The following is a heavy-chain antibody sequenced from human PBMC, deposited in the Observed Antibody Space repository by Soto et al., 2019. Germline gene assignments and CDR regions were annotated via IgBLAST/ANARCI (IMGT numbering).Heavy chain of an antibody. J-gene: IGHJ4*02. D-gene: IGHD3-22*01. CDR1: GFMFDNYA. CDR2: ISGNGHAT. V-gene: IGHV3-23*01. CDR3: AKGRYFDSSGGCANY. Sequence: EVRLLESGGGSVPPGASARLSCLTSGFMFDNYAMSWVRQSPARGLEWVAAISGNGHATYYTQSVRGRFTISRDKSKKTVFLQMNNLRTEDTAIYYCAKGRYFDSSGGCANYWGLGTLVTVSS.